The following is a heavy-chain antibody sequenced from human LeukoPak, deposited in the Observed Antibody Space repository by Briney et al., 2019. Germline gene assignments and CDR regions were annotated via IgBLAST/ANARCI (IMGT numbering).Heavy chain of an antibody. CDR3: ARDAAAFCTTTSCSDHFDY. J-gene: IGHJ4*02. CDR1: GGSVSSGSYY. CDR2: IYYSGTT. D-gene: IGHD2-2*01. Sequence: SETLSLTCTVSGGSVSSGSYYCSWIRQPPGKGLEWIAYIYYSGTTYYNPSLKSRVTISLDTSQNHFSLKLRSVTAADTAVYYCARDAAAFCTTTSCSDHFDYWGQGTLVTVSS. V-gene: IGHV4-61*03.